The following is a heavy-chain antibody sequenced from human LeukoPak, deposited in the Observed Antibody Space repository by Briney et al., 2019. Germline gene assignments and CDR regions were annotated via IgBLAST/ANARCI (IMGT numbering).Heavy chain of an antibody. D-gene: IGHD3-10*01. V-gene: IGHV4-61*02. Sequence: SETLSLTCTVSGGSISSGSYYWSWIRQPAGKGLEWIGRIHTSGSTSYNPSLKSRVTISVDTSKNQFSLKLSSVTAADTAVYYCARGPLYYANAFDIWGQGTMVTVSS. CDR1: GGSISSGSYY. CDR2: IHTSGST. J-gene: IGHJ3*02. CDR3: ARGPLYYANAFDI.